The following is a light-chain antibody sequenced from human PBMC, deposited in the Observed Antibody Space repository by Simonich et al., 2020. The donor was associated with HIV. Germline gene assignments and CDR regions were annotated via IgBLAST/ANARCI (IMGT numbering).Light chain of an antibody. J-gene: IGKJ4*01. Sequence: DIVMTQSPDSLAVSLVERATINCKSSQSILYISNNQNHLAWYQQKPGHPPRLLIYWASTRESGVPDRFSGSGSGTDFTLTISSLQAEDVAVYYCQQYYTTPLTFGGGTKVEIK. CDR2: WAS. CDR1: QSILYISNNQNH. CDR3: QQYYTTPLT. V-gene: IGKV4-1*01.